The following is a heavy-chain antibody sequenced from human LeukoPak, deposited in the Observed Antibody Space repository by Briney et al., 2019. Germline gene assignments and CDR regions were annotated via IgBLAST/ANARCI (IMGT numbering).Heavy chain of an antibody. CDR2: ISGYTGNT. CDR3: ARAPRVASTGRFDY. V-gene: IGHV1-18*01. Sequence: ASVNVSCTASVSSFTNYGVNWVRQAPGQGLEWLGWISGYTGNTDYAQKFQGRVTMTTDTSTTTAYMELRSLRSDDTAVYYCARAPRVASTGRFDYWGQGTLVTVSS. D-gene: IGHD6-13*01. J-gene: IGHJ4*02. CDR1: VSSFTNYG.